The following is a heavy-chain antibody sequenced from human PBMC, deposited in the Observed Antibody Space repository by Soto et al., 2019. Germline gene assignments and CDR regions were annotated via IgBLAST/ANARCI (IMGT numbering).Heavy chain of an antibody. Sequence: PSETLSLTCTVSGGSISSSSYYWGWIRQPPGKGLEWIGSIYYSGSTYYNPSLKSRVTISVDTSKNQFSLKLSSVTAADTAVYNCARHQTSLGYCSGGSCYSGHYYYYGMDVWGQGTTVTVSS. CDR2: IYYSGST. CDR1: GGSISSSSYY. D-gene: IGHD2-15*01. J-gene: IGHJ6*02. V-gene: IGHV4-39*01. CDR3: ARHQTSLGYCSGGSCYSGHYYYYGMDV.